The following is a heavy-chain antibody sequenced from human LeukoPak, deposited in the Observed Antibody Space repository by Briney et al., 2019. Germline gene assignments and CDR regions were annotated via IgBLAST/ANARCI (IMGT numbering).Heavy chain of an antibody. CDR2: ISGSGGLT. V-gene: IGHV3-23*01. CDR3: AKSPTSSGSYYSPLYFDY. Sequence: GGSLRLSCAASGFTFATYATSWVRQAPGKGLEWVSSISGSGGLTYYADSVKGRFTISRDNSKNTLYLQMNSLRAEDTAVYYCAKSPTSSGSYYSPLYFDYWGQGTLVTVSS. J-gene: IGHJ4*02. D-gene: IGHD3-10*01. CDR1: GFTFATYA.